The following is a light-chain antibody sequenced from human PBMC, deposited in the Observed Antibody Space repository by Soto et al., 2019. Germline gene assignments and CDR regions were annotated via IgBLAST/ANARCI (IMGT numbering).Light chain of an antibody. J-gene: IGKJ1*01. CDR3: QEYDTSPWT. CDR2: GAS. V-gene: IGKV3-20*01. CDR1: QSVSSSY. Sequence: EIVLTQSPGTLSLSPGDRATLSCRASQSVSSSYLAWYQHKPGQAPRLLIYGASSRAPVTQDRFSGSGSGTDFTLTISRLEPEDVAVYYCQEYDTSPWTFGQGTKVEIK.